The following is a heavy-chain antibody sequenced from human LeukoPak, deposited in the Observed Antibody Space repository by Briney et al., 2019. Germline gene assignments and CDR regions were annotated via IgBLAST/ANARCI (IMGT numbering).Heavy chain of an antibody. V-gene: IGHV3-30*02. J-gene: IGHJ4*02. CDR1: GFTFSTYG. D-gene: IGHD5-24*01. CDR2: IRYDGSNK. Sequence: GGSLRLSCAASGFTFSTYGMHWVRQAPGKGLEWVTFIRYDGSNKYYADSVKGRFPISRDNSKNTLYLQMNSLRVEDTAMYYCAKVEMTTSPGGIDYWGQGTLVTVSS. CDR3: AKVEMTTSPGGIDY.